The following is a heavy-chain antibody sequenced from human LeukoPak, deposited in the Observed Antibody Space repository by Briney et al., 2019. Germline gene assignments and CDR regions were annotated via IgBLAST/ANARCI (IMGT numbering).Heavy chain of an antibody. CDR1: GYTFTSYY. J-gene: IGHJ5*02. D-gene: IGHD2-15*01. CDR2: INPSGGRT. CDR3: ARDRIGYCSGGSCYPGWFDP. Sequence: ASVKVSCKASGYTFTSYYMHWVRQAPGQALEWMVIINPSGGRTSYAQKFQGRVTMTRDMSTSTVYMELSSLRSEDTAVYYCARDRIGYCSGGSCYPGWFDPWGQGTLVTVSS. V-gene: IGHV1-46*01.